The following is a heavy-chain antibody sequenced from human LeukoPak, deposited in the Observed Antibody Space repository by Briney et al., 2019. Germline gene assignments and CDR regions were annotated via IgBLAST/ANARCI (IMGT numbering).Heavy chain of an antibody. V-gene: IGHV3-21*01. Sequence: GGSLRLSCAASGFTFSSYSMNWVRQAPGKGLEWVSSISSSSSYIYYADSVKGRFTISRDNAKNSLYLQMNSLRAEDTAVYYCARGRNCYDSPTGAFDIWGQGTMVTVSS. J-gene: IGHJ3*02. D-gene: IGHD3-22*01. CDR2: ISSSSSYI. CDR3: ARGRNCYDSPTGAFDI. CDR1: GFTFSSYS.